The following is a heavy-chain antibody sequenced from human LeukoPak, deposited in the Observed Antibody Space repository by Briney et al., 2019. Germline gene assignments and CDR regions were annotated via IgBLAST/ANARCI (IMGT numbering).Heavy chain of an antibody. CDR2: ITSGGDYT. Sequence: PGGSLRLSCAASGFTFSTYNMNWVRQAPGKGLEWVSSITSGGDYTYYADSVKGRFTTSRDNAKNSLSLRLDSLRAEDTAVYYCARGHYDVLTSSYKWTPDYWGQGTLVTVSS. CDR3: ARGHYDVLTSSYKWTPDY. V-gene: IGHV3-21*06. J-gene: IGHJ4*02. D-gene: IGHD3-9*01. CDR1: GFTFSTYN.